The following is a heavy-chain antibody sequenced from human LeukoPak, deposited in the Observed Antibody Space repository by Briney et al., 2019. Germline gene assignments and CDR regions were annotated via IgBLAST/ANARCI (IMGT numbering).Heavy chain of an antibody. Sequence: GGSLRLSCAASGFTFSNYWMHWVRQAPRKGLVWVSRMNSDGSSTSYADSVKGRFTISRDHAKNTLYLQMNSLRAEDTAVYYCARGEVDNDFFYYMDVWGKGTTVTVSS. D-gene: IGHD3-3*01. V-gene: IGHV3-74*01. CDR3: ARGEVDNDFFYYMDV. CDR1: GFTFSNYW. CDR2: MNSDGSST. J-gene: IGHJ6*03.